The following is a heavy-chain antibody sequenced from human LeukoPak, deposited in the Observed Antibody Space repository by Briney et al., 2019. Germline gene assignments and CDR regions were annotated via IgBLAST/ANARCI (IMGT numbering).Heavy chain of an antibody. CDR2: IYYSGST. J-gene: IGHJ4*02. D-gene: IGHD5-18*01. CDR3: VSPRGFSYGYFDY. V-gene: IGHV4-39*01. CDR1: GGSITTSSYY. Sequence: SETLSLTCTVSGGSITTSSYYWGWIRQPPGKGLEWIGIIYYSGSTYYNPSLKGRVTISADTSKNQFSLTLGSVSATDTAVYYCVSPRGFSYGYFDYWGQGTLVTVSS.